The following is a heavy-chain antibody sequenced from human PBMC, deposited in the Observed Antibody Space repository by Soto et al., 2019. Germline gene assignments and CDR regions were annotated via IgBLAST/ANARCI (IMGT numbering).Heavy chain of an antibody. Sequence: GGFLRLSYAASDFTFSNAWMSWVRQAPGKGLEWVGRITSKADGGTTHYAAPVKGRFTISRDDSENMLFLQMNSLKTEDSAVYYCTDGLDVWGPGTTVTVSS. CDR1: DFTFSNAW. J-gene: IGHJ6*02. CDR3: TDGLDV. V-gene: IGHV3-15*06. CDR2: ITSKADGGTT.